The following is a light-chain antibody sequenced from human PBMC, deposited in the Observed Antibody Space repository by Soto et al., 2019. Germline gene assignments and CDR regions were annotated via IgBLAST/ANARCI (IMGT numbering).Light chain of an antibody. J-gene: IGKJ1*01. CDR2: SAS. CDR1: QGIKSS. V-gene: IGKV1-9*01. CDR3: QQSYSNTWT. Sequence: DIQLTQSPSLLAASVGDRVTITCRSSQGIKSSLAWYQQKPGKAPKLLSYSASTLQSGVPSRFSGSGSETDFTLTISSLQPEDFETYSCQQSYSNTWTFGQGTKVDIK.